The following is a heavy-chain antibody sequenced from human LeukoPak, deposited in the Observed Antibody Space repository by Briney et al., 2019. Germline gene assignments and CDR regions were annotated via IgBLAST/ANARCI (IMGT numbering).Heavy chain of an antibody. J-gene: IGHJ4*02. CDR2: IYTGGNT. Sequence: GGSLRLSCAASGFTVDSNYLSWVRQAPGKGLEWVSTIYTGGNTYYAASVKGRFTISRDNSKNTLFLQMNSLRAEDTAVYYCAKDGGLWVSAHWGDSWGRGTLVTVSS. CDR3: AKDGGLWVSAHWGDS. CDR1: GFTVDSNY. D-gene: IGHD7-27*01. V-gene: IGHV3-53*01.